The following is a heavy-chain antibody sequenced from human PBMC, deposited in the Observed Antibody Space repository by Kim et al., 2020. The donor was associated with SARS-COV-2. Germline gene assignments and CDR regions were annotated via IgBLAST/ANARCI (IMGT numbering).Heavy chain of an antibody. V-gene: IGHV5-51*01. CDR1: GYSFTSYW. J-gene: IGHJ5*02. CDR3: ARLKDYYDSSGYLEWLDP. Sequence: GESLKISCKGSGYSFTSYWIGWVRQMPGKGLEWMGIIYPGDSDTRYSPSFQGQVTISADKSISTAYLQWSSPKASDTSMYYWARLKDYYDSSGYLEWLDPWGQGTLVTVSS. D-gene: IGHD3-22*01. CDR2: IYPGDSDT.